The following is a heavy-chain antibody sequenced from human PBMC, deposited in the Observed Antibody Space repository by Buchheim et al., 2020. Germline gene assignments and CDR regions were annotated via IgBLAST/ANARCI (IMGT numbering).Heavy chain of an antibody. D-gene: IGHD2-15*01. Sequence: EVLLVESGGGLVQPGGSLRLSCATSGFTFSSYWMTWVRRAPGRGLEWVATIKPDGSEMYYVDSVKGRFIISRDNPENSLYLQINSLIAEDTAVNYCAKEHSSGGSCYVRLDYWGKGTL. CDR1: GFTFSSYW. V-gene: IGHV3-7*04. J-gene: IGHJ4*02. CDR2: IKPDGSEM. CDR3: AKEHSSGGSCYVRLDY.